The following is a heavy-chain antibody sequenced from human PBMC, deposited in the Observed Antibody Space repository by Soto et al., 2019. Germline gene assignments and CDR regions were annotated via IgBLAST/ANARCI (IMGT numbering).Heavy chain of an antibody. CDR2: IYYSGST. Sequence: PSETLSLTCTVSGGSISSYYWSWMRQPPGKGLEWIGYIYYSGSTNYNPSLKSRVTISVDTSKNQFSLKLSSVTAADTAVYYCARAAYGATGNFDYWGQGTLVTVSS. CDR1: GGSISSYY. J-gene: IGHJ4*02. D-gene: IGHD3-10*01. CDR3: ARAAYGATGNFDY. V-gene: IGHV4-59*01.